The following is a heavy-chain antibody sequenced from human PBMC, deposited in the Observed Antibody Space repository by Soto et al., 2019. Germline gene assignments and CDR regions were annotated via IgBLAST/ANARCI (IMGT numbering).Heavy chain of an antibody. D-gene: IGHD5-18*01. CDR1: GGTFSSYT. CDR3: ARLVDTADFDY. J-gene: IGHJ4*02. CDR2: IIPILGIA. Sequence: QVQLVQSGAEVKKPGSSVKVSCKASGGTFSSYTISWVRQAPGQGLEWMGRIIPILGIANYAPKFQGRVTITADKSTSTAYMELSSLRSEDTAVYYCARLVDTADFDYWGQGTLVTVSS. V-gene: IGHV1-69*02.